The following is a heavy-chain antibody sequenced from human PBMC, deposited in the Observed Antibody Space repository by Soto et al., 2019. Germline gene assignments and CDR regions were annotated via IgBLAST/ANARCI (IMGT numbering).Heavy chain of an antibody. CDR1: GFSLTNKGVG. D-gene: IGHD5-12*01. CDR2: IYCDDDK. CDR3: AHLHANSGYDWRYDP. Sequence: QITLKESGPPLVKPTQTLPLTCNFSGFSLTNKGVGVGWICQPPRKSLGWLGIIYCDDDKRYTPSLNNRLTITKDTSKNLVVLTMTNVDTVDTATYYCAHLHANSGYDWRYDPWGQGTLVTVAS. J-gene: IGHJ5*02. V-gene: IGHV2-5*02.